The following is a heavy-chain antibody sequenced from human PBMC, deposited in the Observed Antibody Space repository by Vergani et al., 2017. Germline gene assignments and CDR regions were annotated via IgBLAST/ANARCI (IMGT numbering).Heavy chain of an antibody. CDR1: GFTFSNYG. CDR2: IRYDGVKI. V-gene: IGHV3-30*02. CDR3: ATKSCGTPGCQIGYFRE. Sequence: QVRLVESGGGVVQPGGSLRLSCAASGFTFSNYGMHWVRQAPGKGLEWVTFIRYDGVKIYADSVKGRFTISRDNSKITLYLQMSSLRDEDTGVYYCATKSCGTPGCQIGYFREWGQGTLVTVSS. D-gene: IGHD1-1*01. J-gene: IGHJ1*01.